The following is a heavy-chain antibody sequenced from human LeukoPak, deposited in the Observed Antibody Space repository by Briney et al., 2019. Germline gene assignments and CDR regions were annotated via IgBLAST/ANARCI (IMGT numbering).Heavy chain of an antibody. CDR1: GGTFSNYA. CDR3: ASSNSRVYMDV. V-gene: IGHV1-69*05. CDR2: IISMFGTA. J-gene: IGHJ6*03. Sequence: ASVKVSCKGSGGTFSNYAITWVRQAPGQGLEWMGGIISMFGTANYAQKFQGRVTITTDESASTAYMELSSLRSEDTAVYYCASSNSRVYMDVWGKGTTVTVSS. D-gene: IGHD2/OR15-2a*01.